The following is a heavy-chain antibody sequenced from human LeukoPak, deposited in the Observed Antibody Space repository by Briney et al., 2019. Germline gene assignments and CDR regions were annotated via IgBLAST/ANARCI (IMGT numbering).Heavy chain of an antibody. Sequence: SETLSLTCTVSVDSIGSGYYWAWIRQPPGKGLEWIGSIHYGGTTHYNPSLQSRVTISADTSKNQLALDLRSVTAADTAVYYCTRDIGDIVSDFWGQGTLVTVSS. J-gene: IGHJ4*02. CDR2: IHYGGTT. CDR1: VDSIGSGYY. CDR3: TRDIGDIVSDF. V-gene: IGHV4-38-2*02. D-gene: IGHD2-21*02.